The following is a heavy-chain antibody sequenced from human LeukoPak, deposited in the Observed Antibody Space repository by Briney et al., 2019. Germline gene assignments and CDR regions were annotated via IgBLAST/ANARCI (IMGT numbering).Heavy chain of an antibody. Sequence: GGSLRLSCAASGFTFSSYWMSWVRQAPGEGLEWVANIKQDRSEKYYVDSVKGRFTISRDNAKNSLYLQMNSLRAEDTAVYYCAREGIAAAGTEYWFDPWGQGTLVTVSS. J-gene: IGHJ5*02. CDR3: AREGIAAAGTEYWFDP. V-gene: IGHV3-7*01. CDR1: GFTFSSYW. D-gene: IGHD6-13*01. CDR2: IKQDRSEK.